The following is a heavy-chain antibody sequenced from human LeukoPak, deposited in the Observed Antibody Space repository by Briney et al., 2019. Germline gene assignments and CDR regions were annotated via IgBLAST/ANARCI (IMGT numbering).Heavy chain of an antibody. CDR2: IKQDGSEK. CDR1: GFTFSSYW. CDR3: AKRAGDSSSWYYFDY. J-gene: IGHJ4*02. Sequence: GGSLRLSCAASGFTFSSYWMSWVRQAPGKGLEWVANIKQDGSEKYYVDSVKGRFTISRDNSKNTLYLQMNSLRAEDTAVYYCAKRAGDSSSWYYFDYWGQGTLVTVSS. D-gene: IGHD6-13*01. V-gene: IGHV3-7*03.